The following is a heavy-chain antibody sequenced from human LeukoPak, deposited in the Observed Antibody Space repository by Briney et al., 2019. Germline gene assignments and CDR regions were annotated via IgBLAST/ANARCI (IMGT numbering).Heavy chain of an antibody. J-gene: IGHJ5*02. CDR2: ISSLSGTI. V-gene: IGHV3-48*04. CDR1: GFDFRNYS. D-gene: IGHD1/OR15-1a*01. Sequence: GGSLRLSCAASGFDFRNYSMNWVRQAPGKVLEWVSYISSLSGTIDYADSVKGRFIISRDNAKNSLYLQMNSLRAEDTAVYYCGRDEGGPTTSWGQGTLVTVST. CDR3: GRDEGGPTTS.